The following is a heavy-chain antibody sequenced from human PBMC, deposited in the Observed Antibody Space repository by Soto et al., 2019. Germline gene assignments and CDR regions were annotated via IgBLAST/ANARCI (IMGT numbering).Heavy chain of an antibody. D-gene: IGHD5-12*01. CDR1: GFTFSSYG. J-gene: IGHJ3*02. Sequence: LRLSCAASGFTFSSYGMHWVRQAPGKGLEWVAVIWYDGSNKYYADSVKGRFTISRDNSKNTLYLQMNSLRAEDTAVYYCARGAWRWLQLGAFDIWGQGTMVTVSS. CDR2: IWYDGSNK. CDR3: ARGAWRWLQLGAFDI. V-gene: IGHV3-33*01.